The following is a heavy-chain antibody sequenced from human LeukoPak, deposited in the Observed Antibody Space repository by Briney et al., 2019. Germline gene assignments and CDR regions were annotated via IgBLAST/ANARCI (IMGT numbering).Heavy chain of an antibody. V-gene: IGHV4-39*01. CDR1: GGSITNSDYF. J-gene: IGHJ6*02. CDR3: PRHTRVTPVVRVYGFDV. CDR2: MHYGGSA. Sequence: SETLSLTCTVSGGSITNSDYFWGWIRQAPGKGLEWIGSMHYGGSAHYNPSLKSRVTMSVDTSKNQFSLKLTSVTAADSSVYYCPRHTRVTPVVRVYGFDVWGQGTTVIVSS. D-gene: IGHD2-15*01.